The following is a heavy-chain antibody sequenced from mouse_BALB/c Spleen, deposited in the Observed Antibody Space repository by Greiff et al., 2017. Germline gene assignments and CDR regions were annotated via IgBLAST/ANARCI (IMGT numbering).Heavy chain of an antibody. CDR1: GYTFTDYN. Sequence: VQLQQSGPELVKPGASVKISCKASGYTFTDYNMHWVKQSHGKSLEWIGYIYPYNGGTGYNQKFKSKATLTVDNSSSTAYMELRSLTSEDSAVYYCARRLVGYFDYWGQGTTLTVSS. V-gene: IGHV1S29*02. CDR3: ARRLVGYFDY. J-gene: IGHJ2*01. CDR2: IYPYNGGT. D-gene: IGHD2-10*02.